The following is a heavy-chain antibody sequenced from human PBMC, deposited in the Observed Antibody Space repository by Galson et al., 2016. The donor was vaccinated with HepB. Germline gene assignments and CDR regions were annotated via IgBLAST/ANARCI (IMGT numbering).Heavy chain of an antibody. J-gene: IGHJ6*02. Sequence: SVKVSCKASGYTFTSYYMHWVRQAPGQGLEWMGLIDPSGGTRYAEKLQGRLTMTRDTSTSTVYMELSSLRSEDTAVYFCAREEPDRFSYYYGMDVWGQGTTVTVSS. V-gene: IGHV1-46*04. CDR3: AREEPDRFSYYYGMDV. D-gene: IGHD1-14*01. CDR2: IDPSGGT. CDR1: GYTFTSYY.